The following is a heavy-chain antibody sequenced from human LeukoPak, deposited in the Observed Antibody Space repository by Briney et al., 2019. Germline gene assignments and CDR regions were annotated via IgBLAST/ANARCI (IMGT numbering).Heavy chain of an antibody. CDR3: AQEGGSGSFKLDY. J-gene: IGHJ4*02. V-gene: IGHV1-69*13. D-gene: IGHD3-10*01. Sequence: GASVKVSCKASGGTFSSYAISWVRQAPGQGLEWMGGIIPIFGTANYAQKFQGRVTITADESTSTAYMELSSLRSEDTAVYYCAQEGGSGSFKLDYWGLGTLVTVSS. CDR2: IIPIFGTA. CDR1: GGTFSSYA.